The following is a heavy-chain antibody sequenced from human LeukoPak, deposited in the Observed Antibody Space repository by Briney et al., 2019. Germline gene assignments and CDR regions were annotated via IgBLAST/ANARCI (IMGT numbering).Heavy chain of an antibody. CDR3: ARVITMIVVVTFDY. V-gene: IGHV1-2*02. J-gene: IGHJ4*02. D-gene: IGHD3-22*01. CDR2: INPNSGGT. Sequence: ASAKVSCKASGYTFTGYYMHWVRQAPGQGLEWMGWINPNSGGTNYAQKFQGRVTMTRDTSISTAYMELSRLRSDDTAVYYCARVITMIVVVTFDYWGQGTLVTVSS. CDR1: GYTFTGYY.